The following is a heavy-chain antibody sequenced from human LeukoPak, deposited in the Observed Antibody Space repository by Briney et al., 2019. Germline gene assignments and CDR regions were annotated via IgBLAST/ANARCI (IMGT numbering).Heavy chain of an antibody. J-gene: IGHJ5*02. D-gene: IGHD2-2*01. CDR2: ISWNSGSI. Sequence: GGSLRLSCAASGFTFDDYAMHWVRQAPGKGLEWVSGISWNSGSIGYADSVKGRFTISRDNAKNSLYLQMNRLRAEDTALYYGAKDIKDQLLGGWFDPWGQGTLVTVSS. CDR1: GFTFDDYA. CDR3: AKDIKDQLLGGWFDP. V-gene: IGHV3-9*01.